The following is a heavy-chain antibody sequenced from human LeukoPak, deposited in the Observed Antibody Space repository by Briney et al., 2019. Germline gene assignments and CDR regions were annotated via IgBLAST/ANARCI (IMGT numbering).Heavy chain of an antibody. CDR3: AEGYCSGGSCYAYGMDV. V-gene: IGHV1-69*01. J-gene: IGHJ6*02. Sequence: ALVKVSCKASGGTFSSYAISWVRQAPGQGLEWMGGIIPIFGTANYAQKFQGRVTITADESTSTAYMELSSLRSEDTAVYYCAEGYCSGGSCYAYGMDVWGQGTTVTVSS. D-gene: IGHD2-15*01. CDR1: GGTFSSYA. CDR2: IIPIFGTA.